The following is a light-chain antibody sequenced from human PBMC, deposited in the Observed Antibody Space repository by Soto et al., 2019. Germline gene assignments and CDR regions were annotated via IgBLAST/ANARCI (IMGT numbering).Light chain of an antibody. Sequence: QSALTQPASVSGSPGQSITISCTGTSSDVGGYNYVSWYQQHPGKAPKLMIYDVSNRPSGVSNRFSGSESGNTASLTISGLQAEDEADYYCSSYTSSRTNVFGTGTKLTVL. V-gene: IGLV2-14*01. J-gene: IGLJ1*01. CDR3: SSYTSSRTNV. CDR1: SSDVGGYNY. CDR2: DVS.